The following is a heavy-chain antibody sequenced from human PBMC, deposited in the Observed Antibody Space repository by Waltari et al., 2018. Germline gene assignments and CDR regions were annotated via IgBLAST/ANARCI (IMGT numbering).Heavy chain of an antibody. CDR3: ASGGWGFYLGY. D-gene: IGHD3-16*01. J-gene: IGHJ4*02. CDR1: GFRFRTYR. CDR2: ISADSSYR. Sequence: EVQLVESGGGPVKPGGSLRLSCAPSGFRFRTYRQNWVRQAPGKGVGWISSISADSSYRHYAESVKGRFTVSRDNAKNSLSLQINSLGAEDTAVYYCASGGWGFYLGYWGQGALVTVSS. V-gene: IGHV3-21*01.